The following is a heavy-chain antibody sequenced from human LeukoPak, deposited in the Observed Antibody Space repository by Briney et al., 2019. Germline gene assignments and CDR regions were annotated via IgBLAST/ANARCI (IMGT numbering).Heavy chain of an antibody. Sequence: ASVKVSCKASGYTFTSYDINWVRQAPGQGLEWMGWINTNTGNPTYAQGFTGRFVFSLDTSVSTAYLQISSLKAEDTAVYYCARGYGSSSWYVWFDPWGQGTLVTVSS. CDR1: GYTFTSYD. CDR2: INTNTGNP. J-gene: IGHJ5*02. V-gene: IGHV7-4-1*02. D-gene: IGHD6-13*01. CDR3: ARGYGSSSWYVWFDP.